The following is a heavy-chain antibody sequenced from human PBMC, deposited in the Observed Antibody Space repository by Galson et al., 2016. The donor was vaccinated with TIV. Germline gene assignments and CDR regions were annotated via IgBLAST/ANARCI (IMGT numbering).Heavy chain of an antibody. J-gene: IGHJ4*02. Sequence: SVKVSCKASRYIFTTYYIHWVRQAPGQGLEWMGMLNPSGVTTSYAEKFQDRVTMSMDTSTSTFYMELSSLTSEDTAIYYCPREKYSGFGFWGQGTLVTVSS. CDR2: LNPSGVTT. CDR3: PREKYSGFGF. CDR1: RYIFTTYY. V-gene: IGHV1-46*01. D-gene: IGHD5-12*01.